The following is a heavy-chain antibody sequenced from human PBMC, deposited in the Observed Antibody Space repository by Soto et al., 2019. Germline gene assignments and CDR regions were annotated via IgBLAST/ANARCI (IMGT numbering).Heavy chain of an antibody. D-gene: IGHD3-22*01. J-gene: IGHJ4*02. CDR2: IXXXSXTX. Sequence: SVKVSCKASGGTFSNHAISLVRQAPGQGPEWXGGIXXXSXTXXXPXXXQGRVTISADESMTTAYMEFSSLRSDDPAVYYCARGPDRSGFYLFDFWGQGTLVTVPQ. CDR3: ARGPDRSGFYLFDF. V-gene: IGHV1-69*13. CDR1: GGTFSNHA.